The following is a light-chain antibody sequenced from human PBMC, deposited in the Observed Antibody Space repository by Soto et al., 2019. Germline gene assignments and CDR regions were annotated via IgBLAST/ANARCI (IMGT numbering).Light chain of an antibody. CDR2: DAS. V-gene: IGKV1-33*01. J-gene: IGKJ4*01. Sequence: DIQMTQSPSSLSASVGDRVTLTCQASQNIYNSFNWYQQKPGAAPKLLIYDASNLETGVPSRFSGSGAGTDFTFTITSLQPEDIATYYCQQYDNLPFTFGGGTKVQIK. CDR1: QNIYNS. CDR3: QQYDNLPFT.